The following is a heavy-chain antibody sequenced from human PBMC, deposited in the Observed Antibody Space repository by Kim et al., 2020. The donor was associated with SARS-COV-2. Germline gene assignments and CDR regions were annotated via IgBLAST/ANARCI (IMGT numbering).Heavy chain of an antibody. CDR3: AKSPTGKQLFDY. CDR1: GFTFSTFP. Sequence: GGSLRLSCAASGFTFSTFPMSWVRQAPGQGLEWVAGMSPKGNASYYMDSVKGRFTISRDNFKNILFLQMNSLQAEDTAVYYCAKSPTGKQLFDYWGQGILVTVFS. V-gene: IGHV3-23*01. CDR2: MSPKGNAS. D-gene: IGHD5-18*01. J-gene: IGHJ4*02.